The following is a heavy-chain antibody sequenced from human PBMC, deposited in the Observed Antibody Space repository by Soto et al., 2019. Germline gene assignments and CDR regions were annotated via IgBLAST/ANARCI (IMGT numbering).Heavy chain of an antibody. CDR1: GFTFSSYA. V-gene: IGHV3-30-3*02. CDR3: AKSEGYRYGYDYYYYMDV. D-gene: IGHD5-18*01. J-gene: IGHJ6*03. Sequence: GGSLRLSCAASGFTFSSYAMHWVRQAPGKGLEWVAVISYDGSNKYYADSVKGRFTISRDNSKNTLYLQMNSLRAEDTAVYYCAKSEGYRYGYDYYYYMDVWGKGTTVTVSS. CDR2: ISYDGSNK.